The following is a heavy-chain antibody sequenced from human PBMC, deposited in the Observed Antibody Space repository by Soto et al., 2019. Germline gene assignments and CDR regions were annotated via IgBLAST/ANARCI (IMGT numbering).Heavy chain of an antibody. CDR2: ISNTGGGT. CDR3: AKDRLAGNFDY. CDR1: GLTFNNYA. Sequence: PGGSLRLSCAASGLTFNNYAMNWVRQAPGMGLEWVATISNTGGGTYYADSVKGRFTISRDNSKNTLYLQMSSLKVEDTAVYYCAKDRLAGNFDYWGQGTQVTVS. V-gene: IGHV3-23*01. J-gene: IGHJ4*02.